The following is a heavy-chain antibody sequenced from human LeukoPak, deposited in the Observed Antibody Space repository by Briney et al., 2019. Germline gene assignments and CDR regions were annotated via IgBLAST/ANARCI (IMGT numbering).Heavy chain of an antibody. Sequence: GGSLRLSCAASGFTFSSYSMNWVRQAPGKGLEWVAAIRTTSGNNYHADSVKGRFTVSRDNAKKSLYLHMNSLRAEDTAMYYCARVRDFTIFGVDQYIGNTNWFDPWGQGTLVTVSS. V-gene: IGHV3-21*01. J-gene: IGHJ5*02. D-gene: IGHD3-3*01. CDR2: IRTTSGNN. CDR3: ARVRDFTIFGVDQYIGNTNWFDP. CDR1: GFTFSSYS.